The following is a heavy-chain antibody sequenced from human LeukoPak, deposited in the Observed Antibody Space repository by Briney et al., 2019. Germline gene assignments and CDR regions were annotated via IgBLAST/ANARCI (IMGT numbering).Heavy chain of an antibody. CDR2: IWNDGSDK. V-gene: IGHV3-33*06. Sequence: GGSRRLSCVTSGFTFIHYAMHWVRQAPGKGLEWVAVIWNDGSDKYYGDSVKGRFTISRDNAKKTVYLQMNSLRVEETAVYYCAKDAQRGFDYSNSLESWGQGALVTVSS. D-gene: IGHD4-11*01. CDR1: GFTFIHYA. CDR3: AKDAQRGFDYSNSLES. J-gene: IGHJ4*02.